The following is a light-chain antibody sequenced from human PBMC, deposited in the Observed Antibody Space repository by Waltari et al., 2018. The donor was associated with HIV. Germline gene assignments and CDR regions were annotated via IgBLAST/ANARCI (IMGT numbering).Light chain of an antibody. Sequence: HSVLTQPPSASGTPGQRVTISCSGSSSNIGSNDVDWYQQLPGTATKLLIYRNDQRPSGVPDRFSGTKSGTSASLAISGLRSEDEADYYCSAWDDGLDGLLVFGGGTKLTVL. CDR2: RND. CDR3: SAWDDGLDGLLV. CDR1: SSNIGSND. J-gene: IGLJ3*02. V-gene: IGLV1-47*01.